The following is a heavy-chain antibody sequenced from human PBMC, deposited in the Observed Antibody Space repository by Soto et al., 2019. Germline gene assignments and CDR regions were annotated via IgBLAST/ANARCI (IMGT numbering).Heavy chain of an antibody. CDR2: ISGSGGST. CDR1: GFTLSSYA. CDR3: AKGTPEYYYGSGSYSPSRWFDP. J-gene: IGHJ5*02. V-gene: IGHV3-23*01. D-gene: IGHD3-10*01. Sequence: PGGSLRLSCAASGFTLSSYAMSWVRQAPGKGLEWVSAISGSGGSTYYADSVKGRFTISRDNSKNTLYLQMNSLRAEDTAVYYCAKGTPEYYYGSGSYSPSRWFDPWGQGTLVTVSS.